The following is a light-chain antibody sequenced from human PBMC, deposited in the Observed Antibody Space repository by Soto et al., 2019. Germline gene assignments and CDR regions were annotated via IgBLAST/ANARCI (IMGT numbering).Light chain of an antibody. CDR2: GAS. V-gene: IGKV3-15*01. CDR3: QHYNNWPRT. Sequence: EIVMTQSPATLSVSPGGRATLSCRASQSVSSNLAWYQQKPGQAPRLLIYGASTRATGIPARFSGSGSGTEFTLTISSLQSEDFAVSYCQHYNNWPRTFGQGTKVEIK. J-gene: IGKJ1*01. CDR1: QSVSSN.